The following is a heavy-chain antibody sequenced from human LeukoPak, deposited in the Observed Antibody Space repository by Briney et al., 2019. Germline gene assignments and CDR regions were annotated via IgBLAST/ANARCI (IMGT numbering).Heavy chain of an antibody. V-gene: IGHV1-69*13. CDR2: IIPIFGTA. CDR3: ARTVGATDYVNWFDP. D-gene: IGHD1-26*01. J-gene: IGHJ5*02. Sequence: GASVKVSCKASGGTFSSYAISWVRQAPGQGLEWMGGIIPIFGTANYAQKFQGRVTITADESTSTAYMELSSLRSEDTAVYYCARTVGATDYVNWFDPWGQGTLVTVSS. CDR1: GGTFSSYA.